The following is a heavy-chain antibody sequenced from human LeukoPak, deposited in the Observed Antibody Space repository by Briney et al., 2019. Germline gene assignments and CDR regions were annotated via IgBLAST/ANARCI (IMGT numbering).Heavy chain of an antibody. Sequence: ASAKISCKASGYTFNAYAITWVRQAPGQGLEWMGWIRTYNGETHYAEKLQGRVTMTTDTSTSTAYMELSSLRSEDTAVYYCARDGVARFDYWGQGTLVTVSS. CDR2: IRTYNGET. CDR3: ARDGVARFDY. V-gene: IGHV1-18*01. J-gene: IGHJ4*02. D-gene: IGHD3-16*01. CDR1: GYTFNAYA.